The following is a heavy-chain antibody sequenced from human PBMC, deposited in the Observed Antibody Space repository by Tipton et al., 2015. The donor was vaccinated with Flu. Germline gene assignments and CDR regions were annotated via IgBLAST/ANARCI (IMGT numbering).Heavy chain of an antibody. J-gene: IGHJ5*02. Sequence: GLVKPSETLSLTCGVSGDSIRSSDHYWGWIRQPPGKGLEWIGNTFHSGNTYLNPSLKSRVTISIDTSKNQFSLKLSSVTAADTAVYYCARRDYSNYVSDPKSWFDPWGQGILVTVSS. CDR1: GDSIRSSDHY. D-gene: IGHD4-11*01. V-gene: IGHV4-38-2*01. CDR3: ARRDYSNYVSDPKSWFDP. CDR2: TFHSGNT.